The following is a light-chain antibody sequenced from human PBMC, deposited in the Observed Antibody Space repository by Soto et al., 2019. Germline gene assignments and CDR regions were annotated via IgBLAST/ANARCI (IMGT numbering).Light chain of an antibody. CDR1: SSNIGAGYE. CDR3: HSYDSALSGVV. CDR2: GNK. V-gene: IGLV1-40*01. Sequence: QAVVTQPPSVSGAPGQRVTISCTGTSSNIGAGYEVHWYQKLPGTAPKLLIYGNKNRPLGVSDRFSGSKSGTSVSLAIPGLQEEDEADYYCHSYDSALSGVVFGGGTKLTVL. J-gene: IGLJ2*01.